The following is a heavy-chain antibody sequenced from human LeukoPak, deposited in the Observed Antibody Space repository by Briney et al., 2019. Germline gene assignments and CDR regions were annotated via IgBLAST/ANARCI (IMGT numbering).Heavy chain of an antibody. D-gene: IGHD3-3*01. CDR2: ISAYNGNT. Sequence: ASVKVSCKASGYTFTSYGISWVRQAPGQGLEWMGWISAYNGNTNYAQKPQGRVTMTTDTSTSTAYMELRSLRSDDTAVYYCARDFTIFGVVTNYYGMDVWGQGTTVTVSS. CDR3: ARDFTIFGVVTNYYGMDV. J-gene: IGHJ6*02. V-gene: IGHV1-18*01. CDR1: GYTFTSYG.